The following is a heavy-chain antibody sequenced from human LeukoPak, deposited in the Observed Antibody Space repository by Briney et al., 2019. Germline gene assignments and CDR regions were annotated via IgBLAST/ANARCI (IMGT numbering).Heavy chain of an antibody. Sequence: GGSLRLSCAASGFTFSSYAMHWVRQAPGKGLEWVAVISYDGSNKYYADSVKGRFTISRDNSKNTLYLQMNSLRAEDTAVYYCARGPYYGSGSDRNNWFDPWGQGTLVTVSS. V-gene: IGHV3-30-3*01. D-gene: IGHD3-10*01. CDR1: GFTFSSYA. CDR2: ISYDGSNK. CDR3: ARGPYYGSGSDRNNWFDP. J-gene: IGHJ5*02.